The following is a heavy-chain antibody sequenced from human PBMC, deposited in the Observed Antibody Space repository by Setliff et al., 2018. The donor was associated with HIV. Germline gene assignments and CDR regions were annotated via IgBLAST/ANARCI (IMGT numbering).Heavy chain of an antibody. CDR1: GGSISSGVFY. D-gene: IGHD3-10*01. J-gene: IGHJ3*02. CDR2: IYYSGST. Sequence: LSLTCTVSGGSISSGVFYWSWIRQHPGKGLEWIGYIYYSGSTYYNPSLKSRVAVSVDTSKNQFSLSLSSVTAADTAVYYCARSSAERSAVRGLAIAFDIWGPGTKVTVSS. CDR3: ARSSAERSAVRGLAIAFDI. V-gene: IGHV4-31*03.